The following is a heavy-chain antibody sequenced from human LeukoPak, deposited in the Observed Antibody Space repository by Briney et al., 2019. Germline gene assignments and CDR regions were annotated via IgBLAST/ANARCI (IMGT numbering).Heavy chain of an antibody. V-gene: IGHV4-34*01. J-gene: IGHJ5*02. CDR2: INHSGST. D-gene: IGHD3-10*01. Sequence: SETLSLTCAVYGGSFSGYYWSWIRQPPGKGLEWIGEINHSGSTNYNPSLKSRVTISVDTSKNQFSLKLSSVTAADTAVYYCARTRGTMVRGVPPQSSGWFDPWGQGTLATVSS. CDR1: GGSFSGYY. CDR3: ARTRGTMVRGVPPQSSGWFDP.